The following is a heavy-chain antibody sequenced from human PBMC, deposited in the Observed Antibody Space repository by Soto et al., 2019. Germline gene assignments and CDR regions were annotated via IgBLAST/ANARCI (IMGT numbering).Heavy chain of an antibody. D-gene: IGHD1-1*01. Sequence: SETLSLTCTVSGGSISSDSYYWGWIRQSPGKGLEWIGSIYYSGSTPYNPSLRYSPSLKSRVTISVDTSKNQFSLKLSSATAADTAVYYCGRHVQLELDGYWGQGTLVTVSS. CDR3: GRHVQLELDGY. V-gene: IGHV4-39*01. CDR1: GGSISSDSYY. J-gene: IGHJ1*01. CDR2: IYYSGST.